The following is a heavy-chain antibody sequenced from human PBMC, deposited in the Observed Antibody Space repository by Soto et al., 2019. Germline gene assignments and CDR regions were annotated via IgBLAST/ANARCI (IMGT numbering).Heavy chain of an antibody. CDR3: XXXXXXXXXGGSFDI. D-gene: IGHD3-16*01. J-gene: IGHJ3*02. V-gene: IGHV3-20*01. CDR2: XXXXXXXX. CDR1: GFSFDVYG. Sequence: EVQLMESGGRVVRPGGSLTLSCAASGFSFDVYGMIWVRQAPGKGLEXVXXXXXXXXXXXXXDSXKGRFTISRDXAKXXXXXXXXXXXXXXXXXXXXXXXXXXXXXGGSFDIWGQGTLVTVSS.